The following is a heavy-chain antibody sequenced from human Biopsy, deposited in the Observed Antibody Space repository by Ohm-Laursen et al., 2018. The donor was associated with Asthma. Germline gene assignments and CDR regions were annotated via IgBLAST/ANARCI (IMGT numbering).Heavy chain of an antibody. J-gene: IGHJ4*02. CDR2: IKWNGGST. V-gene: IGHV3-20*01. CDR3: GRDMGGFGSGWFPVEF. Sequence: SLRLSCAASGFTFDDYGMSWVRQAPGKGLDWVSGIKWNGGSTGYADSVKGRFTISRDNAKNSLYLQMNSLRAEDTALYHCGRDMGGFGSGWFPVEFWGQGTLVTVSS. D-gene: IGHD6-19*01. CDR1: GFTFDDYG.